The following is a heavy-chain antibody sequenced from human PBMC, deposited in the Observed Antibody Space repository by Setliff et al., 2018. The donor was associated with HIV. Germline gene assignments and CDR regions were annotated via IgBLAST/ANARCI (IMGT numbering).Heavy chain of an antibody. J-gene: IGHJ4*02. V-gene: IGHV4-39*01. CDR3: ARSQPDTIFGVVIFDY. CDR2: VYYSGRT. CDR1: GGSISSSGPGYY. Sequence: KPSETLSLTCTVSGGSISSSGPGYYWGWVRQAPGGGLAWIGSVYYSGRTYYNPSPKSRVTISLDTSKNQLSLRLTSMTAADTAVYYCARSQPDTIFGVVIFDYWGQGKMVTVSS. D-gene: IGHD3-3*01.